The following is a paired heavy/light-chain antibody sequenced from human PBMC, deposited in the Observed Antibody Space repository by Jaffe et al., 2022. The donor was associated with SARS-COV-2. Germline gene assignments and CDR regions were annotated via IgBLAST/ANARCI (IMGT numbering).Heavy chain of an antibody. CDR3: ARLLRRGGYCSGGSCYSGLYYFDY. CDR1: GGSISSSSYY. J-gene: IGHJ4*02. D-gene: IGHD2-15*01. V-gene: IGHV4-39*01. CDR2: IYYSGST. Sequence: QLQLQESGPGLVKPSETLSLTCTVSGGSISSSSYYWGWIRQPPGKGLEWIGSIYYSGSTYYNPSLKSRVTISVDTSKNQFSLKLSSVTAADTAVYYCARLLRRGGYCSGGSCYSGLYYFDYWGQGTLVTVSS.
Light chain of an antibody. CDR2: GAS. J-gene: IGKJ3*01. V-gene: IGKV3-20*01. CDR3: QQYGSSLLFT. CDR1: QSVSSSY. Sequence: EIVLTQSPGTLSLSPGERATLSCRASQSVSSSYLAWYQQKPGQAPRLLIYGASSRATGIPDRFSGSGSGTDFTLTISRLEPEDFAVYYCQQYGSSLLFTFGPGTKVDIK.